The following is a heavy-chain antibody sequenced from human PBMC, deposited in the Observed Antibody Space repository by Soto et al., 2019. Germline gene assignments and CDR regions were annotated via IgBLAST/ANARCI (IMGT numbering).Heavy chain of an antibody. D-gene: IGHD3-16*01. J-gene: IGHJ6*02. Sequence: GASVNVSCKASGYTFPSYAMNLLRQAPGQTLDWMXLINAGNGNTKYSQKFQGRVTITRDTSASTAYMELSSLRSEDTAVYYCARSRVTQPPHPIMRSYYYYYYGMDVWGQGTTVTVSS. CDR2: INAGNGNT. CDR1: GYTFPSYA. CDR3: ARSRVTQPPHPIMRSYYYYYYGMDV. V-gene: IGHV1-3*01.